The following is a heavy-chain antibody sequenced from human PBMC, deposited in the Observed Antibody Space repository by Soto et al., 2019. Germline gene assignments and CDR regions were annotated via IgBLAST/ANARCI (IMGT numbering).Heavy chain of an antibody. Sequence: EVQLVESGGGLIQPGGSLRLSCAASGFTVTNKYMTWVRQAPGKGLEWVSVIYSGGSTSYADSVKGRFTISRDNSKNILYLQMNSLRAEDTAVYYCSRVDYGYYGWYFDLWGRGTLLTVSP. V-gene: IGHV3-53*01. CDR2: IYSGGST. J-gene: IGHJ2*01. CDR3: SRVDYGYYGWYFDL. D-gene: IGHD4-17*01. CDR1: GFTVTNKY.